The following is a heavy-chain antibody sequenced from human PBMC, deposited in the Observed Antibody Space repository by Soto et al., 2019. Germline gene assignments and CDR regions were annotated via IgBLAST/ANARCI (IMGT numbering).Heavy chain of an antibody. J-gene: IGHJ6*02. D-gene: IGHD3-10*01. V-gene: IGHV4-30-2*06. CDR2: IYYTGAT. CDR1: GASMSSGGHS. CDR3: ARAPPGPSPRWDV. Sequence: QVQLQESGPGLVKPSQTVSLTCAVSGASMSSGGHSWSWIRQSPGRGLEWIGYIYYTGATYYNPSLKSRVTVSIDSSNNQFSLNFTSVTASDTAVYYCARAPPGPSPRWDVWGQGTTVTVSS.